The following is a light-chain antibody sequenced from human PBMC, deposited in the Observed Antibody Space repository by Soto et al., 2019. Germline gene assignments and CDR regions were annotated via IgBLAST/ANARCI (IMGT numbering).Light chain of an antibody. CDR1: QPVNNN. J-gene: IGKJ1*01. CDR2: GVS. V-gene: IGKV3-15*01. Sequence: IEMTQSPATLSASPGDRATLSCRASQPVNNNLAWYQQKPGQAHRLLIYGVSTRATGISARFSGGGSVTEFTLSIGSLQSEDFAVYYCKQYNDWPPTFGQGTKVDIK. CDR3: KQYNDWPPT.